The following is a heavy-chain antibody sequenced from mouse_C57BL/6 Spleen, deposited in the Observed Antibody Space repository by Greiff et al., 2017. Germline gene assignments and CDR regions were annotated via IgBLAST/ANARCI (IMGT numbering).Heavy chain of an antibody. Sequence: EVKLMESGGGLVQPGGSMKLSCVASGFTFSNYWMNWVRQSPEKGLEWVAQIRLKSDNYATHYAESVKGRFTISRDDSKSSVYLQMNNLRAEDTGIYYCTGPYYESYWGQGTTLTVSS. J-gene: IGHJ2*01. D-gene: IGHD2-10*01. V-gene: IGHV6-3*01. CDR2: IRLKSDNYAT. CDR3: TGPYYESY. CDR1: GFTFSNYW.